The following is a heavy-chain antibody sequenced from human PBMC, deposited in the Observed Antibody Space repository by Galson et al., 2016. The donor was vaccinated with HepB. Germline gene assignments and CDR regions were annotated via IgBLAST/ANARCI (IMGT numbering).Heavy chain of an antibody. CDR2: ISYDGSDK. CDR3: AKPPNSITMVRGVMVD. Sequence: SLRLSCAASGFTFSSYAMYWVRQAPGKGLKWVAVISYDGSDKYYADSVKGRFTISRDSSKNTLYLQMNSLRAEDTAVYYCAKPPNSITMVRGVMVDWGQGTLVTVSS. J-gene: IGHJ4*02. V-gene: IGHV3-30*18. CDR1: GFTFSSYA. D-gene: IGHD3-10*01.